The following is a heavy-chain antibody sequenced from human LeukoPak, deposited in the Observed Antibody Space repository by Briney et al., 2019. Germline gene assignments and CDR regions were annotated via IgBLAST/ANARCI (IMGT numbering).Heavy chain of an antibody. V-gene: IGHV4-39*01. CDR2: IYSGGNT. D-gene: IGHD3-3*01. CDR3: GRYDDPVIIPIDS. J-gene: IGHJ4*02. CDR1: GGSISSSSYC. Sequence: SETLSLTCTVSGGSISSSSYCSGWLRHPPRTGLGLIGSIYSGGNTYYNPSLKSRVTISVDASKHQCSLLLSSVTAAHTAVYFCGRYDDPVIIPIDSWGEGTLVTVSS.